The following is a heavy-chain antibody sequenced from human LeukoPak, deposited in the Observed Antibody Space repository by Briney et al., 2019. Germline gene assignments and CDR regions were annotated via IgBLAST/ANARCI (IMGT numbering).Heavy chain of an antibody. CDR3: ARDPSTRMATYYYYYMDV. V-gene: IGHV3-48*01. Sequence: GGSLRLSCAASGFTFSSYSMNWVRQAPGKGLEWVSYINSRSSIIYYADSVMGRFTISRDNAKNSLYLQMNGLRAEDTAVYYCARDPSTRMATYYYYYMDVWGKGTTVTVSS. CDR2: INSRSSII. J-gene: IGHJ6*03. CDR1: GFTFSSYS. D-gene: IGHD5-24*01.